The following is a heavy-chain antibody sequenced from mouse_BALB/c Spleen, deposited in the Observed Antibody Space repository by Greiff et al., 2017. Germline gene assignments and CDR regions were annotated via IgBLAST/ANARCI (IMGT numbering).Heavy chain of an antibody. Sequence: DVKLVESGGGLVQPKGSLKLSCAASGFTFNTYAMNWVRQAPGKGLEWVARIRSKSNNYATYYADSVKDRFTISRDDSQSMLYLQMNNLKTEDTAMYYCVRPFHYYGYSWFAYWGQGTLVTVSA. CDR2: IRSKSNNYAT. D-gene: IGHD1-2*01. V-gene: IGHV10-1*02. CDR1: GFTFNTYA. J-gene: IGHJ3*01. CDR3: VRPFHYYGYSWFAY.